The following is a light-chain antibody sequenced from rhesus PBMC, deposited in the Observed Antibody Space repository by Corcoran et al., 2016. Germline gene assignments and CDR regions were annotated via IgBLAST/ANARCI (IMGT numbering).Light chain of an antibody. V-gene: IGKV3-42*01. J-gene: IGKJ2*01. CDR1: SSVSTS. Sequence: EIVLTQSPTSMAVSQGERVTISCTASSSVSTSYLQWYQQKPGFPPRLLVYRTSSLASGVPARFSGSGSGTSYTLTISSMEAEDAANYYGQQGNSMYSFGQGTKVEIK. CDR3: QQGNSMYS. CDR2: RTS.